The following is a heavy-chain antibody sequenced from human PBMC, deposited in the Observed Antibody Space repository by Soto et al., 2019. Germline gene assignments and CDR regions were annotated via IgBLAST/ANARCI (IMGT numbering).Heavy chain of an antibody. CDR1: GYAFTIYG. Sequence: GTSVKLSCTASGYAFTIYGISWVRQAPGQGLEWMGWISAYNGNTNYAQKLQGRVTMTTDTSTSTAYMELRSLRSDDTAVYYCAREDDFWSGYYSFDYWGQGTLVTVSS. CDR2: ISAYNGNT. J-gene: IGHJ4*02. D-gene: IGHD3-3*01. CDR3: AREDDFWSGYYSFDY. V-gene: IGHV1-18*01.